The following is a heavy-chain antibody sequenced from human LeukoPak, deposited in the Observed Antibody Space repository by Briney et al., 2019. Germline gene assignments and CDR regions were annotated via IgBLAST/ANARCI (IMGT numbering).Heavy chain of an antibody. CDR2: ISGSSSYI. Sequence: PGGSLRLSCAASGFTFSRYSLNWVRQAPGKGLEWVSSISGSSSYIYYADSVKGRFAISRDNAKNSLYLQMNSLRAEDTAVYYCASLTTVTTPNYYYYYYMDVWGKGTTVTVSS. CDR1: GFTFSRYS. V-gene: IGHV3-21*01. CDR3: ASLTTVTTPNYYYYYYMDV. D-gene: IGHD4-17*01. J-gene: IGHJ6*03.